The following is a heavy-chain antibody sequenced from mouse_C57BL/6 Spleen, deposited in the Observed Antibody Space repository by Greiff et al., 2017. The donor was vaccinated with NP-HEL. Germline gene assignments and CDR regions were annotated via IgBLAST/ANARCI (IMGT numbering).Heavy chain of an antibody. CDR2: ISYDGSN. CDR3: ARAPFYYSNYFDY. Sequence: EVQLQQSGPGLVKPSQSLSLTCSVTGYSITSGYYWNWIRQFPGNKLEWMGYISYDGSNNYNPSLKNRISITRDTSKNQFFLKLNSVTTEDTATYYCARAPFYYSNYFDYWGQGTTLTVSS. J-gene: IGHJ2*01. D-gene: IGHD2-5*01. CDR1: GYSITSGYY. V-gene: IGHV3-6*01.